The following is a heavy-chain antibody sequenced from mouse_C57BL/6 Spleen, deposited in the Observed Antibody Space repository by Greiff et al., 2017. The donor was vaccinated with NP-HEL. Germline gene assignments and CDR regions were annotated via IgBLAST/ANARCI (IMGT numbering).Heavy chain of an antibody. J-gene: IGHJ4*01. CDR3: ARDGSSPYYAMDY. V-gene: IGHV1-7*01. Sequence: VQLQQSGAELAKPGASVKLSCKASGYTFTSYWMHWVKQRPGQGLEWIGYINPSSGYTKYNQKFKYKATLTADKSYSTAYMQLSSLTYEDSAVYYCARDGSSPYYAMDYWGQGTSVTVSS. CDR2: INPSSGYT. D-gene: IGHD1-1*01. CDR1: GYTFTSYW.